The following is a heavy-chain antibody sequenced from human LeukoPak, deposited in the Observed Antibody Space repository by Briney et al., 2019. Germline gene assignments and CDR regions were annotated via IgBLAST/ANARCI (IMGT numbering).Heavy chain of an antibody. CDR3: ARGYSSGWYSY. CDR2: IYYSGST. V-gene: IGHV4-39*01. J-gene: IGHJ4*02. D-gene: IGHD6-19*01. Sequence: SETLSLTCTVSGGSISSYYWSWIRQPPGKGLEWIGSIYYSGSTYYNPSLKSRVTISVDTSKNQFSLKLSSVTAADTAVYYCARGYSSGWYSYWGQGTLVTVSS. CDR1: GGSISSYY.